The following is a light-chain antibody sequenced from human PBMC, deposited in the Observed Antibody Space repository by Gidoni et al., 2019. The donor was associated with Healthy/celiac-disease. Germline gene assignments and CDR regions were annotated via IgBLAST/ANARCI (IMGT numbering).Light chain of an antibody. CDR2: AAS. Sequence: DIQMTQSPSYVSASVGDSVTITCPASQGISSYLNWYQQKPGKAPKLLIYAASSLQSGVPSRFSGSGSGTDFTLTISSLQPEDFATYYCQQGYSTPKTFGQGTKVEIK. V-gene: IGKV1-39*01. J-gene: IGKJ1*01. CDR1: QGISSY. CDR3: QQGYSTPKT.